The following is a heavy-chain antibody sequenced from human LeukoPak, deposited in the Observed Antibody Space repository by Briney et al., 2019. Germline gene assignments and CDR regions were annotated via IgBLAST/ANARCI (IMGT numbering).Heavy chain of an antibody. D-gene: IGHD6-13*01. Sequence: QAGRSLRLSCTASGFTFGDYAMSWVRQAPGKGLEWVGFIRSKAYGGTTEYAASVKGRFTISRDDSKSIAYLQMNSLKTEDTAVYYCTRVYGYSSSRGVWFDPWGQGTLVTVSS. J-gene: IGHJ5*02. CDR1: GFTFGDYA. CDR2: IRSKAYGGTT. CDR3: TRVYGYSSSRGVWFDP. V-gene: IGHV3-49*04.